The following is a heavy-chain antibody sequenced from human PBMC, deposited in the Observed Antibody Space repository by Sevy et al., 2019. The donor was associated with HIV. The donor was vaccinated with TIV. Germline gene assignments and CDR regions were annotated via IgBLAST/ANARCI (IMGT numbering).Heavy chain of an antibody. CDR1: GYTFTSYG. Sequence: ASVKVSCKASGYTFTSYGISWVRQAPGQGLEWMGRISAYNGNTNYAQKLQGRVTMTTDTSTSTAYMELRSLRSDDTAVYYCARVRYSSGLYYFDYWGQGTLVTVSS. D-gene: IGHD6-19*01. V-gene: IGHV1-18*04. CDR3: ARVRYSSGLYYFDY. J-gene: IGHJ4*02. CDR2: ISAYNGNT.